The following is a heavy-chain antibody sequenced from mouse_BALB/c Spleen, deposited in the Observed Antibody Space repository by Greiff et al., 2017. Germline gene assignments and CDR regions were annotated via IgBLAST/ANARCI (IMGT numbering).Heavy chain of an antibody. CDR2: IYPGNGDT. V-gene: IGHV1-12*01. CDR1: GYTFTSYN. Sequence: QVQLQQPGAELVKPGASVKMSCKASGYTFTSYNMHWVKQTPGQGLEWIGAIYPGNGDTSYNQKFKGKATLTADKSSSTAYMQLSSLTSEDSAVYYCARSGYDGMDYWGQGTSVTVSS. CDR3: ARSGYDGMDY. D-gene: IGHD2-3*01. J-gene: IGHJ4*01.